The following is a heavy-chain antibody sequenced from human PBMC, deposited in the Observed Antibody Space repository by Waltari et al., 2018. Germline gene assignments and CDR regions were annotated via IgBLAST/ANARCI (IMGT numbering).Heavy chain of an antibody. CDR3: ADSHLPYYFDY. V-gene: IGHV4-59*11. J-gene: IGHJ4*02. CDR1: GGSISSPY. CDR2: IYYSRSN. Sequence: QVQLQESGPGLVKPSETLSLTCAVSGGSISSPYWSCMRPPPGTGLEWRGHIYYSRSNNYNPALKSLVTTSVDTSKTQFSLKLSSGTAADTAVYYCADSHLPYYFDYWGQGTLVTVSS. D-gene: IGHD3-22*01.